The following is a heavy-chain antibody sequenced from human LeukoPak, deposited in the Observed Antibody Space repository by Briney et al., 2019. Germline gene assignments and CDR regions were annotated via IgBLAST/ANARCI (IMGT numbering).Heavy chain of an antibody. CDR1: GGSISSGDYY. V-gene: IGHV4-61*02. J-gene: IGHJ3*02. CDR2: IYTSGST. Sequence: SETLSLTCTVSGGSISSGDYYWSWIRQPAGKGLEWSGRIYTSGSTNYNPSLKSRVTMSVDTSKNQFSLKLSSVTAADTAVYYCARGLITIEVAKEGAFDIWGQGTMVTVSS. CDR3: ARGLITIEVAKEGAFDI. D-gene: IGHD3-22*01.